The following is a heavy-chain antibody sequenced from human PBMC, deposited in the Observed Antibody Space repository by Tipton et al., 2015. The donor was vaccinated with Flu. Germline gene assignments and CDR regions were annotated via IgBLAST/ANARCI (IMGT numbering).Heavy chain of an antibody. CDR1: GGSISSGGYY. CDR3: ARERDGSYLRWFDP. D-gene: IGHD1-26*01. V-gene: IGHV4-31*03. J-gene: IGHJ5*02. Sequence: TLSLTCTVSGGSISSGGYYWSWIRQHPGKGLEWIGYIYYSGSTYYNPSLKSRVTISVDTSKNQFSLKLSSVTAADTAVYYCARERDGSYLRWFDPWGQGTLVTASS. CDR2: IYYSGST.